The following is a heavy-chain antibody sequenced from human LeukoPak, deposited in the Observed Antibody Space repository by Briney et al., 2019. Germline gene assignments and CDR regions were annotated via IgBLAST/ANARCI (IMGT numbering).Heavy chain of an antibody. V-gene: IGHV3-15*01. CDR1: GFTFSNAW. Sequence: GGSLRLSCAASGFTFSNAWMSWVRQAPGKGLKWVGRIKSKTDGGTTDYAAPVKGRFTISRDDSKNTLYLQMNSLRTEDTAVYYCTTVGYYDSSGYHDYWGQGTLVTVSS. J-gene: IGHJ4*02. CDR3: TTVGYYDSSGYHDY. D-gene: IGHD3-22*01. CDR2: IKSKTDGGTT.